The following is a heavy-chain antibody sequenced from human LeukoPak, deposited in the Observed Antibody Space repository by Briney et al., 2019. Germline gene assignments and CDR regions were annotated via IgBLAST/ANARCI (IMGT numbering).Heavy chain of an antibody. CDR3: AKVRGYYDSSGYYSGFDY. Sequence: PGGSLRLSCAASGFTFSSYAMSWVRQAPGKGLEWVSAISGSGGSTYYADSVKGRFTISRGNSKNTLYLQMNSLRAEDTAVYYCAKVRGYYDSSGYYSGFDYWGQGTLVTVSS. J-gene: IGHJ4*02. CDR1: GFTFSSYA. V-gene: IGHV3-23*01. D-gene: IGHD3-22*01. CDR2: ISGSGGST.